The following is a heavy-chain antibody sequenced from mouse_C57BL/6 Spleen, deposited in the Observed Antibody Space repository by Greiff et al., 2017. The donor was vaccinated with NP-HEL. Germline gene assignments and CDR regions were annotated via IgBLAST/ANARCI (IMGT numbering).Heavy chain of an antibody. D-gene: IGHD1-1*01. V-gene: IGHV1-61*01. CDR1: GYTFTSYW. J-gene: IGHJ2*01. CDR3: ARSHYYYGSSYDY. Sequence: QVQLKQPGAELVRPGSSVKLSCKASGYTFTSYWMDWVKQRPGQGLEWIGNIYPSDSETHYNQKFKDKATLTVDKSSSTAYMQLSGLTSEDSAVYYCARSHYYYGSSYDYWGQGTTLTVSS. CDR2: IYPSDSET.